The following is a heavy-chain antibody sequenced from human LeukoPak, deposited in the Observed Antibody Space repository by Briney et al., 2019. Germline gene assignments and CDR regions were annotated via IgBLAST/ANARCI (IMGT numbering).Heavy chain of an antibody. CDR2: ISSDGTNT. D-gene: IGHD3-22*01. Sequence: PGGSLRLSCAASGFTISNYWMHWVRHAPGKGLVWVSRISSDGTNTNYADSVKGRFTISRDKAKNTLYLQMNSLGAEDTAVYYCARTSYDTGGYFEDWGQGTLVTVSS. V-gene: IGHV3-74*01. CDR1: GFTISNYW. CDR3: ARTSYDTGGYFED. J-gene: IGHJ4*02.